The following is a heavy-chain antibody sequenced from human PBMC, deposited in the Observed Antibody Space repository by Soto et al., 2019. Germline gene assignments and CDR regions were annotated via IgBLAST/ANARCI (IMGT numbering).Heavy chain of an antibody. D-gene: IGHD2-21*02. Sequence: QVQLVQSGAEVKKPGSSVKVSCKASGGSSKNYAISWVRQAPGQGLEWMGGIIPISGTADYAQKFQGGLTITADKSTNTAYMELSSLRSEDTAVYCCARDMTVFTVPYFDYWGQGTLVTVSS. J-gene: IGHJ4*02. V-gene: IGHV1-69*06. CDR2: IIPISGTA. CDR3: ARDMTVFTVPYFDY. CDR1: GGSSKNYA.